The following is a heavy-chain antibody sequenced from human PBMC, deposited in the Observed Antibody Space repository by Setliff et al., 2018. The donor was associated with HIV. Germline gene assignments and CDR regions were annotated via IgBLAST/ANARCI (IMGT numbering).Heavy chain of an antibody. CDR2: IDHSGST. D-gene: IGHD3-3*01. Sequence: SETLSLTCAVYGGSFSNYYWTWIRQTPGEGLEWIGEIDHSGSTKYNPSLKSRVAISVDTSKNQFSLKVNSVTAADTAIYYCARGRQFTFWSAYLHMDVWGKGTSVTVSS. J-gene: IGHJ6*03. CDR3: ARGRQFTFWSAYLHMDV. CDR1: GGSFSNYY. V-gene: IGHV4-34*01.